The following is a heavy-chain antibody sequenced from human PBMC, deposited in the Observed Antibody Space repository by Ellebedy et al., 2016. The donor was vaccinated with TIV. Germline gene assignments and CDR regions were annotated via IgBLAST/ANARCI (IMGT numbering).Heavy chain of an antibody. D-gene: IGHD2-2*01. CDR1: GFTFSNYW. CDR2: IKQDGDEK. J-gene: IGHJ4*02. CDR3: ARDSETSHWEY. V-gene: IGHV3-7*04. Sequence: GESLKISCAASGFTFSNYWMSWVRQAPGKGLEWVANIKQDGDEKNYVDSVKGRFTISRDNAKNSLYLQMNSLRVDDTAVYYCARDSETSHWEYWGQGTLVIVSS.